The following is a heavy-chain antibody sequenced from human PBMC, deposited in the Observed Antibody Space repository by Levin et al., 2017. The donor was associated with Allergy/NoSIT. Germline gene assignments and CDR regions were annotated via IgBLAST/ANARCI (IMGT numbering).Heavy chain of an antibody. CDR2: VDPKNAGT. J-gene: IGHJ4*02. D-gene: IGHD1-14*01. Sequence: GASVKVSCKATGYTFTAYYIHWVRQAPGQGLEWVGWVDPKNAGTKYAPKFRGRVTMTRDTSTTTAHIELSSLSSDDTAVYYGARGGPYHGFDYWGQGTLVTVSS. V-gene: IGHV1-2*02. CDR1: GYTFTAYY. CDR3: ARGGPYHGFDY.